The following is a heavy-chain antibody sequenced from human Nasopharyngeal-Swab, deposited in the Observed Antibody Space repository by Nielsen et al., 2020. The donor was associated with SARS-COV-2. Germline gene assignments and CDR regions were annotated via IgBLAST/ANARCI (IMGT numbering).Heavy chain of an antibody. J-gene: IGHJ6*02. CDR3: ARDSAEDIVATPTYYYGMDV. V-gene: IGHV3-33*01. Sequence: GESLKISCAASGFTFSSYGMHWVRQAPGKGLEWVAVIWYDGSNKYYADSVKGRFTISRDNAKNSLYLQMNSLRAEDTAVYYCARDSAEDIVATPTYYYGMDVWGQGTTVTVSS. CDR2: IWYDGSNK. D-gene: IGHD5-12*01. CDR1: GFTFSSYG.